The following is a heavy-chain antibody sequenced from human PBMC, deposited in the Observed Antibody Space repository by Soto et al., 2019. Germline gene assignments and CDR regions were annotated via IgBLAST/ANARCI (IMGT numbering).Heavy chain of an antibody. Sequence: PGGSLRLSCAASGFTFSSYGMHWVRQAPGKGLEWVAVIWYDGSNKYYADSVKGRFTISRDNSKNTLYLQMNSLRAEDTAVYYCAKEEDSSGWSVLDYWGQGTLVTVSS. CDR2: IWYDGSNK. CDR3: AKEEDSSGWSVLDY. D-gene: IGHD6-19*01. J-gene: IGHJ4*02. V-gene: IGHV3-33*06. CDR1: GFTFSSYG.